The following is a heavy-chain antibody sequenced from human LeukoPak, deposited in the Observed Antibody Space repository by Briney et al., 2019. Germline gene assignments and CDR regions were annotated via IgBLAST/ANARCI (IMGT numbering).Heavy chain of an antibody. CDR3: ARDPTPRYCSGGSCYTHYGMDV. D-gene: IGHD2-15*01. CDR1: GITFSSYT. V-gene: IGHV3-21*01. Sequence: GGSLRLSCAASGITFSSYTMNWVRQAPGKGLEWVSSISSSSSYIYYADSVKGRLTISRDNAKNLLYLQMNSLRAEDTAVYYCARDPTPRYCSGGSCYTHYGMDVWGQGTTVTVSS. CDR2: ISSSSSYI. J-gene: IGHJ6*02.